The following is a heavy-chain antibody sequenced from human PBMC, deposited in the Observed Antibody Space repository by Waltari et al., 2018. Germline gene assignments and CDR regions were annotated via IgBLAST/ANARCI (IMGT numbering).Heavy chain of an antibody. CDR3: ARSGGKVGALNWFDP. J-gene: IGHJ5*02. CDR2: INAGNGNT. Sequence: QVQLVQSGAEVKKPGASVKVSCKASGYTFTSYAMHWVRQAPGHRLEWMGWINAGNGNTKYSQKFQGRVTITRDTSASTAYMELSSLRSEDTAVYYCARSGGKVGALNWFDPWGQGTLVTVSS. D-gene: IGHD1-26*01. V-gene: IGHV1-3*01. CDR1: GYTFTSYA.